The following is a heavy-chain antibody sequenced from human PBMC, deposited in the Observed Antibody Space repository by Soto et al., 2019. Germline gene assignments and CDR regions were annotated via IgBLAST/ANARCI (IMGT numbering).Heavy chain of an antibody. J-gene: IGHJ4*02. V-gene: IGHV3-23*01. Sequence: EVQLLESGGGLVQPGGSLRLSCAASGFTFSNYALTWVRQAPGKGLEWVSAIRGSDGTTYYADSVKGRFTISRDNSMNTLYLHLDSLRGEDTAMYYCATGGWGTVLDYWGQGTLVTVSS. D-gene: IGHD1-1*01. CDR2: IRGSDGTT. CDR1: GFTFSNYA. CDR3: ATGGWGTVLDY.